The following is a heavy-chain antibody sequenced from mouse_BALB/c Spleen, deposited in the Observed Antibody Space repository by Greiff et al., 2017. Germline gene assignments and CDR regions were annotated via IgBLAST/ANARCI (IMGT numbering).Heavy chain of an antibody. CDR1: GFSLTSYG. CDR2: IWAGGST. D-gene: IGHD4-1*01. Sequence: QVQLKQSGPGLVAPSQSLSITCTVSGFSLTSYGVHWVRQPPGKGLEWLGVIWAGGSTNYNSALMSRLSISKDNSKSQVILKMNSLQTDDTAMYYCARDHGLGPAWFAYWGQGTLVTVSA. J-gene: IGHJ3*01. V-gene: IGHV2-9*02. CDR3: ARDHGLGPAWFAY.